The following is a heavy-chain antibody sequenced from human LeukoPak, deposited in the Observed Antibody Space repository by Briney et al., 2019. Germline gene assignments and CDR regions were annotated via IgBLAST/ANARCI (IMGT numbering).Heavy chain of an antibody. CDR2: ISSSSSYI. CDR1: GFTFSSYS. Sequence: PGGSLRLSCAASGFTFSSYSMNWVRQAPGKGLEWVSSISSSSSYIYYADSVKGRFTITRDNAKNSLYLQMNSLRAEDTAVYYCARDDSITGTTGDYWGQGPLVTVSS. J-gene: IGHJ4*02. CDR3: ARDDSITGTTGDY. V-gene: IGHV3-21*01. D-gene: IGHD1-7*01.